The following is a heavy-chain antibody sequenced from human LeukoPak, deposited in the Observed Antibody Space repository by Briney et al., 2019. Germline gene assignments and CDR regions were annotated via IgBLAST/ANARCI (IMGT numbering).Heavy chain of an antibody. J-gene: IGHJ4*02. V-gene: IGHV3-23*01. CDR3: AKDGYSSSSRFDY. CDR2: ISGTDGST. CDR1: GFTFYSYA. D-gene: IGHD6-6*01. Sequence: GGSLRLSCAASGFTFYSYAMNWVRQAPGKGLEWVSTISGTDGSTYYADSVKGRFTISRDNSKNTLYLQMNSLRAEDTAVYYCAKDGYSSSSRFDYWGQGTLVTVSS.